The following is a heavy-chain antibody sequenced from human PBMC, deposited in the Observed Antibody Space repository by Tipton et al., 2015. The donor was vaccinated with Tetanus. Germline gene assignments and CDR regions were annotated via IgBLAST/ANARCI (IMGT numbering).Heavy chain of an antibody. J-gene: IGHJ4*02. Sequence: TPSLTCNVSGVSVTTYHWSWIRQPPGKGLEWIGYITDTGRTNYSPSLRNRLTISTDTSKTHFSLRLDSVTAADTAVYYCATDRRGPGEVRGLDNWGQGTLVTVSS. CDR2: ITDTGRT. V-gene: IGHV4-59*02. CDR1: GVSVTTYH. CDR3: ATDRRGPGEVRGLDN. D-gene: IGHD3-10*01.